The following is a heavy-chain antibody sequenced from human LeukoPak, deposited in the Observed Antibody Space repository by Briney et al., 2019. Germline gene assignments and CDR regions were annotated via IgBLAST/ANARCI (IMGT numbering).Heavy chain of an antibody. CDR3: ARGPPPQYYGSAYMDV. D-gene: IGHD3-10*01. CDR1: GGSISSSSYY. Sequence: SETLSLTCTVSGGSISSSSYYWGWFRQPPGKGLEWLGSIYYTGYTYYNPSLKSRVTISVDTSKNQFSLKLSSVTAADTAVYYCARGPPPQYYGSAYMDVWGKGTTVTVSS. V-gene: IGHV4-39*07. J-gene: IGHJ6*03. CDR2: IYYTGYT.